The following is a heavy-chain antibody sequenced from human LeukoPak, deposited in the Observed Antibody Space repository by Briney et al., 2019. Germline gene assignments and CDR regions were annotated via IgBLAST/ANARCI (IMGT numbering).Heavy chain of an antibody. Sequence: SETLSLTCAVYGGSFSGYYWSWIRQPPGKGLEWIGEINHSGSTNYNPSLKSRVTISVDTSKNQFSLKLSSVTAADTAVYYCARGALYYYDSSGSLDYWGQGTLVTVSS. CDR3: ARGALYYYDSSGSLDY. J-gene: IGHJ4*02. D-gene: IGHD3-22*01. CDR1: GGSFSGYY. V-gene: IGHV4-34*01. CDR2: INHSGST.